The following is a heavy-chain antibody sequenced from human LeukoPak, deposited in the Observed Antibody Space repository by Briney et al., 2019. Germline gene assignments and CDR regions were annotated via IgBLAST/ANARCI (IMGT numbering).Heavy chain of an antibody. D-gene: IGHD2/OR15-2a*01. CDR1: GASISSHY. J-gene: IGHJ5*02. CDR2: IYNTGSA. V-gene: IGHV4-4*07. CDR3: ARDVFFRAHNWFDP. Sequence: PSETLSLTCNVYGASISSHYWNWIRQPAGKGLEWIGRIYNTGSANYNPSLKSRVTMSLDTSRNQISLKLTSVTAADTAVYYCARDVFFRAHNWFDPWGQGTLVTVSS.